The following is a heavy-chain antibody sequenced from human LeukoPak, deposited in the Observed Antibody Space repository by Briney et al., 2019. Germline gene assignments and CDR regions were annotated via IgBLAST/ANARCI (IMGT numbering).Heavy chain of an antibody. V-gene: IGHV4-4*07. CDR1: AGSISSYY. J-gene: IGHJ3*02. CDR2: IYSRVT. D-gene: IGHD2-15*01. Sequence: MTSETLSLTCSVSAGSISSYYLSWIRQPAGKGLEWIGRIYSRVTTYNPSLKSRVTISVDTSKNQFSLKLSSVTAADTAVYYCATDQYGSGPVLDAFDIWGQGTMVTVSS. CDR3: ATDQYGSGPVLDAFDI.